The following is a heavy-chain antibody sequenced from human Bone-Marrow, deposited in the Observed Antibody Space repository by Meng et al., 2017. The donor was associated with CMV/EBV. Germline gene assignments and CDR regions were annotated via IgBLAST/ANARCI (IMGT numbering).Heavy chain of an antibody. CDR2: ISSSGSTI. D-gene: IGHD6-19*01. Sequence: GGSLRLSCAASGFTFSSYEMNWVRQAPGKGLEWVSYISSSGSTIYYADSVKGRFTISRDNAKNSLYLQMNSLRAEDTALYHCARVGRAVAGFNLWGRGTLVTVSS. J-gene: IGHJ2*01. V-gene: IGHV3-48*03. CDR3: ARVGRAVAGFNL. CDR1: GFTFSSYE.